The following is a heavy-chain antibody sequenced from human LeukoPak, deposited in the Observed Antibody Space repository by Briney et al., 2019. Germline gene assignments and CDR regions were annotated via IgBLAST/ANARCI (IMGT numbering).Heavy chain of an antibody. CDR1: GGSVSSGDYY. D-gene: IGHD2-2*01. V-gene: IGHV4-30-4*01. Sequence: SETLSLTCTVSGGSVSSGDYYWSWIRQPPGKGLEWIGYIYYSGSTYYNPSLKSRVTISVDTSKNQFSLKLSSVTAADTAVYYCARELSVVVPAATFDYFDYWDQGTLVTVSS. CDR2: IYYSGST. J-gene: IGHJ4*02. CDR3: ARELSVVVPAATFDYFDY.